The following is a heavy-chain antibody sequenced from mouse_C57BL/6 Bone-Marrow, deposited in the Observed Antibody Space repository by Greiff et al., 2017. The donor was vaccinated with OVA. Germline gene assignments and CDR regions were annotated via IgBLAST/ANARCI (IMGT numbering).Heavy chain of an antibody. CDR2: IYHRSGNT. J-gene: IGHJ2*01. Sequence: QVQLQQSGAELARPGASVKLSCKASGYTFTSYGISWVKQRTGQGLEWIGEIYHRSGNTYYNEKFKGKATLTADKSSSTAYMELRSLTSEDSAVYFCARPPGYWGQGTTLTVSS. V-gene: IGHV1-81*01. CDR3: ARPPGY. CDR1: GYTFTSYG.